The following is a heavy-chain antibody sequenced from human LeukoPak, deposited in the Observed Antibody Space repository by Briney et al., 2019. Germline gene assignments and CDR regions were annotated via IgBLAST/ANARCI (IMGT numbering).Heavy chain of an antibody. J-gene: IGHJ3*02. CDR2: IYPGDSDA. V-gene: IGHV5-51*01. D-gene: IGHD5-24*01. CDR1: GYTFTYYW. CDR3: ARQLQGDGYNHWGAFDI. Sequence: KGGESLKISCKGSGYTFTYYWIAWVRQMPGKGLEWMGIIYPGDSDARYSPSFRGQVTISADKSISTAYLQWSSLKASDTAMYYCARQLQGDGYNHWGAFDIWGQGTMVTVSS.